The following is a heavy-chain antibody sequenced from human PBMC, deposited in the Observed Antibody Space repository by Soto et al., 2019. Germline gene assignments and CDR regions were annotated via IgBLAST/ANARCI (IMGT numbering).Heavy chain of an antibody. CDR2: INAGNGNT. CDR1: GYTFTSYA. Sequence: QVQLVQSGAEVKKPGASVKVSCKASGYTFTSYAMHWVRQAPGQRLEWMGWINAGNGNTKYSQKFQGRVTITRDSSASIAYLELSSLRSEDTAVYYCAREGDNYDFWSGFDYWGQGTLVTVSS. D-gene: IGHD3-3*01. V-gene: IGHV1-3*01. CDR3: AREGDNYDFWSGFDY. J-gene: IGHJ4*02.